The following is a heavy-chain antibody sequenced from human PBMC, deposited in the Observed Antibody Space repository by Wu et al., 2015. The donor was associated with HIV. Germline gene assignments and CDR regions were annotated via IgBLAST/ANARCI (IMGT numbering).Heavy chain of an antibody. Sequence: QVQLVQSGAEVKKPGASVKVSCKVSGYTFTSYDINWVRQATGQGLEWMGWMNPNSGNTGYAQKFQGRVTMTRNTSISTAYMELSSLRSEDTAVYYCARGRTKILRYFDWLSPLQPNTKRGRWYYFDYWGQGTLVTVSS. CDR3: ARGRTKILRYFDWLSPLQPNTKRGRWYYFDY. V-gene: IGHV1-8*01. CDR2: MNPNSGNT. CDR1: GYTFTSYD. D-gene: IGHD3-9*01. J-gene: IGHJ4*02.